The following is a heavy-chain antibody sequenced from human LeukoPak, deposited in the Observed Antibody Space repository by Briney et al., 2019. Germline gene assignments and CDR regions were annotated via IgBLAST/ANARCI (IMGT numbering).Heavy chain of an antibody. CDR2: TNWNGGST. CDR1: GFTFDDYG. V-gene: IGHV3-20*04. D-gene: IGHD3-22*01. CDR3: ARGTEVYYDSSSYYSY. Sequence: RGSLRLSCVASGFTFDDYGMGWVRQVPGKGLEWVSGTNWNGGSTGYADSVKGRFTISRDNAKNSLYLQMNSLRAEDTAFYYCARGTEVYYDSSSYYSYWGQGTLVTVSS. J-gene: IGHJ4*02.